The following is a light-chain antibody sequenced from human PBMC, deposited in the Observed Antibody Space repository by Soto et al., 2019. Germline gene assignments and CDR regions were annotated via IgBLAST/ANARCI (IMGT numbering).Light chain of an antibody. V-gene: IGLV2-14*01. CDR2: EVN. CDR3: TSYTSSNTLV. CDR1: SSDVGGYNY. Sequence: QSVLTQAASVSGSPGQSITISCTGTSSDVGGYNYASWYQLHPDKAPKLMIYEVNNRPAGVSDRFSGSKSGNTASLTISGLQAEDEADYYCTSYTSSNTLVFGTGTKVTVL. J-gene: IGLJ1*01.